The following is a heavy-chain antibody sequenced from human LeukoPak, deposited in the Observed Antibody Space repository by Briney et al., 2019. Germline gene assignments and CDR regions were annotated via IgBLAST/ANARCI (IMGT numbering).Heavy chain of an antibody. V-gene: IGHV1-18*01. CDR3: ARDRQYCSSTSCSFDY. J-gene: IGHJ4*02. Sequence: ASVKASCKASGYTFTSYGISWVRQAPGQGLEWMGWISAYNGNTNYAQKLQGRVTMTTDTSTSTAYMELRSLRSDDTAAYYCARDRQYCSSTSCSFDYWGQGTLVTVSS. CDR2: ISAYNGNT. CDR1: GYTFTSYG. D-gene: IGHD2-2*01.